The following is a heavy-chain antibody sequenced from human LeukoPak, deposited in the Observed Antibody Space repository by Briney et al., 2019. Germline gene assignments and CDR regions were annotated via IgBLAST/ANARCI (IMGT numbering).Heavy chain of an antibody. Sequence: SETLSLTCTVSGGSISSGDYYWSWIRQPPGKGLEWIGYIYYSGSTYYNPSLKSRVTISVDTSKNQFSLKLSSVTAADTAVYYCARDVYGDYAVQHWGQGTLVTVSS. D-gene: IGHD4-17*01. CDR3: ARDVYGDYAVQH. CDR1: GGSISSGDYY. V-gene: IGHV4-30-4*01. J-gene: IGHJ1*01. CDR2: IYYSGST.